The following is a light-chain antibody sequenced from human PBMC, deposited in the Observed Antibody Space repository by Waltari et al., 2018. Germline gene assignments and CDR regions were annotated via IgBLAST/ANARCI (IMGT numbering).Light chain of an antibody. CDR2: LTH. V-gene: IGLV1-47*01. J-gene: IGLJ2*01. Sequence: QSVLTQPPSASGTPGQSVTISCSGSLSNIGTHYVYWYPKLPGTAPKLLIYLTHQRPSGVPDLFSASKSGTSASLAISGLRFEDEGDYYCATRDEGPTVVFGGGTKVTVL. CDR3: ATRDEGPTVV. CDR1: LSNIGTHY.